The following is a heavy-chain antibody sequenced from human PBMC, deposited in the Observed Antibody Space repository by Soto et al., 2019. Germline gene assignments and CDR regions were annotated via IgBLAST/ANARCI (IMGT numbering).Heavy chain of an antibody. J-gene: IGHJ6*02. V-gene: IGHV1-3*01. D-gene: IGHD6-19*01. Sequence: ASVKVSCKASGYTFTSYAMHWVRQAPGQRLEWMGWINAGNGNTKYSQKFQGRVTITRDTSASTAYMELSSLRSEDTAVYYCARELYSSGWYSGTYYYYGMDVWGQGTTVTVSS. CDR1: GYTFTSYA. CDR3: ARELYSSGWYSGTYYYYGMDV. CDR2: INAGNGNT.